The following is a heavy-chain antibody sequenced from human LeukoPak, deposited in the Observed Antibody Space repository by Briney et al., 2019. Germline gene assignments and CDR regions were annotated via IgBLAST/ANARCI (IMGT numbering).Heavy chain of an antibody. D-gene: IGHD2/OR15-2a*01. J-gene: IGHJ4*02. CDR2: IIGSGDTI. V-gene: IGHV3-48*03. Sequence: PPGGSLRLSCSASGFTFSSYEMNWVRQAPGKGLEWVSYIIGSGDTIYYADSVKGRFTIFRGNAKNSLFLQMNSLPADDTAVYYCARERTTIVSGTTIGAYWGQGTLVTVSS. CDR3: ARERTTIVSGTTIGAY. CDR1: GFTFSSYE.